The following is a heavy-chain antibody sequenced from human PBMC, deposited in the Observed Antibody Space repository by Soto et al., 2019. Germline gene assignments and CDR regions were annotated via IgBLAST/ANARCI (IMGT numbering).Heavy chain of an antibody. CDR1: GFTFDDYA. D-gene: IGHD4-17*01. J-gene: IGHJ6*02. CDR3: AKAYTVTPTPYGMDV. V-gene: IGHV3-9*01. Sequence: DVQLVESGGNLVQPGRSLRLSCAASGFTFDDYAMHWVRQPPGKGLEYVSGISWNSGTIAYADSVKGRFTISRDNAKNSLYLQMNSLRPEDTALYYCAKAYTVTPTPYGMDVWGQGTTVTVSS. CDR2: ISWNSGTI.